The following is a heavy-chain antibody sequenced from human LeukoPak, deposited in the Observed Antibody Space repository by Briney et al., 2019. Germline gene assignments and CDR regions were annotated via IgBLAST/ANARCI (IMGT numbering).Heavy chain of an antibody. CDR1: GCTFSSYC. V-gene: IGHV3-21*01. Sequence: PGGSLRLSCAASGCTFSSYCMTWVRQAPGKGLEWVSSISSSSSYIYYADSVKGRITISRDNSKHTLYLQMNSLRAEDTAVYYCARDQRVYAFVFDAFDIWGQGTMVTVSS. CDR2: ISSSSSYI. CDR3: ARDQRVYAFVFDAFDI. D-gene: IGHD2-8*01. J-gene: IGHJ3*02.